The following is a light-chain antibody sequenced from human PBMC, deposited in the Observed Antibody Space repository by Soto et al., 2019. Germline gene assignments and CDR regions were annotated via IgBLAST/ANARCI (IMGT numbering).Light chain of an antibody. J-gene: IGKJ5*01. CDR3: HQAYSSPDTT. V-gene: IGKV1-39*01. CDR1: QSISSY. Sequence: DIQKTQSPSFLYASVGDRVTITCRASQSISSYVSWYQQKPGKAPKLLIYTASTLQSGVPSRFSGSGSGTDFTLTISSLQPEDFSTYYCHQAYSSPDTTFGQAILLELK. CDR2: TAS.